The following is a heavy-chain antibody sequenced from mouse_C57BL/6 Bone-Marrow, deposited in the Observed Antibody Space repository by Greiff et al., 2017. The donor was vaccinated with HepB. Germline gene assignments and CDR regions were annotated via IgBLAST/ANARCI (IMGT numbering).Heavy chain of an antibody. D-gene: IGHD2-5*01. V-gene: IGHV5-12*01. Sequence: EVQLVESGGGLVQPGGSLKLSCAASGFTFSDYYMYWVRQTPEKRLEWVAYISNGGGSTYYPDTVKGRFTISRDNAKNTLYLQMSRLKSEDTAMYYCARRDYSNYAYAMDYWGQGTSVTVSS. CDR2: ISNGGGST. J-gene: IGHJ4*01. CDR3: ARRDYSNYAYAMDY. CDR1: GFTFSDYY.